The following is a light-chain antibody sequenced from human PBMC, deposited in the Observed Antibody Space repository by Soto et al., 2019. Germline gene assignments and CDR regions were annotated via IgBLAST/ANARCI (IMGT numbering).Light chain of an antibody. CDR2: GAS. V-gene: IGKV3-20*01. CDR1: QSVISTY. CDR3: QQYGSSPIT. Sequence: EIVLTQSPGTLSLSPGERATLSCRASQSVISTYLAWYQQKPGQAPRLLIYGASSRATGIPDRFSGSGSGTDSTLTISRLEPEDFAVYYCQQYGSSPITFGQGTRLEIK. J-gene: IGKJ5*01.